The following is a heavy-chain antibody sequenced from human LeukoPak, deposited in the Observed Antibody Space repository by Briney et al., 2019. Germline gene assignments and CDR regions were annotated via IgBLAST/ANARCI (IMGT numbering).Heavy chain of an antibody. V-gene: IGHV3-48*01. J-gene: IGHJ4*02. D-gene: IGHD3-9*01. CDR3: ARRTLRYFDWSLDY. CDR1: GFTFSSYS. CDR2: ISNSSSTI. Sequence: SGGSLRLSCAASGFTFSSYSMNWVRQAPGKGLEWVSYISNSSSTIYYADSVKGRFTISRDNSKNTLYLQMNSLRAEDTAVYYCARRTLRYFDWSLDYWGQGTLVTVSS.